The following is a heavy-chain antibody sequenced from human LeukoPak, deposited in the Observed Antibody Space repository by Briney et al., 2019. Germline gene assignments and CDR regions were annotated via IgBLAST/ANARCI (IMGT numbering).Heavy chain of an antibody. Sequence: ASVKVSCKASGYTFTGYYMHWVRQAPGQGLEWMGWINPNSGSTNYAQKFQGRVTMTRDTSISTAYMELSRLRPDDTAVYYCARAEGGSLNWFDPWGQGTLVTVSS. D-gene: IGHD1-26*01. CDR2: INPNSGST. J-gene: IGHJ5*02. CDR3: ARAEGGSLNWFDP. CDR1: GYTFTGYY. V-gene: IGHV1-2*02.